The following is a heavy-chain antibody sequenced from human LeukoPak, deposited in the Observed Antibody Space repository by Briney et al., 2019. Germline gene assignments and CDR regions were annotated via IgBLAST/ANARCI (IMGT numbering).Heavy chain of an antibody. CDR2: INPNSGGT. CDR3: VRGIGGQYYYYMDV. V-gene: IGHV1-2*02. CDR1: GYTFTGYY. D-gene: IGHD2/OR15-2a*01. Sequence: EASVKVSCKASGYTFTGYYMHWVRQAPGQGLEWMGWINPNSGGTNYAQKFQGRVTMTRDTSISTAYMELSRLRSDNTAVYYCVRGIGGQYYYYMDVWGKGTTVTVSS. J-gene: IGHJ6*03.